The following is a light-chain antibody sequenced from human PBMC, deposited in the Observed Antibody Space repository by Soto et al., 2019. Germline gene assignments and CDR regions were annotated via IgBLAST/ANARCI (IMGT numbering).Light chain of an antibody. V-gene: IGKV3-20*01. CDR3: QQYGSSPLT. CDR1: QNIASTF. CDR2: GAS. Sequence: EIVLTQSPATLSLSPGERATLSCRASQNIASTFLVWCQQKPGQAPSLLMYGASTRATGIPDRFSGTGSGTDFTLTISRLEPEDFAVYYCQQYGSSPLTFGGGTKVDIK. J-gene: IGKJ4*01.